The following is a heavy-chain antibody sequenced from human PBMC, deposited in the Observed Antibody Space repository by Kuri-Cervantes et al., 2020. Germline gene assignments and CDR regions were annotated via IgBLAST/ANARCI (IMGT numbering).Heavy chain of an antibody. Sequence: ASVKVSCKASGYTFTSYGISWVRQAPGQGLEWMGWISAYNGNTNYAQKFQERVTITRDMSTSTAYMELSSLRSEDTAVYYCAAAQSVVPGPFQHWGQGTLVTVSS. V-gene: IGHV1-18*01. J-gene: IGHJ1*01. CDR3: AAAQSVVPGPFQH. CDR1: GYTFTSYG. D-gene: IGHD2-15*01. CDR2: ISAYNGNT.